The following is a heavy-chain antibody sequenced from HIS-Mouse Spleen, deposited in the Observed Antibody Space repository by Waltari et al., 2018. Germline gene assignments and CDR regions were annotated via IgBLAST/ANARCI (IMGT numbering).Heavy chain of an antibody. CDR2: ISYDGSNK. J-gene: IGHJ4*02. CDR3: ARDQTGYDY. Sequence: QVQLVESGGGLVQPGRSRMLSCAASGITFSSYAMHWVRQAPGKGLEWVAVISYDGSNKYYADSVKGRFTISRDNSKNTLYLQMNSLRAEDTAVYYCARDQTGYDYWGQGTLVTVSS. CDR1: GITFSSYA. D-gene: IGHD1-1*01. V-gene: IGHV3-30*04.